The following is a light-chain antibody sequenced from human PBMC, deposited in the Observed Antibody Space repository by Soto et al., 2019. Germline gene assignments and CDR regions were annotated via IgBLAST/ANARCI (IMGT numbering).Light chain of an antibody. CDR1: SSNIGTNT. CDR2: SDN. J-gene: IGLJ2*01. Sequence: QSVLTQPPSASGTPGQRVTISCSGSSSNIGTNTVTWYHLLPGAAPKHLIYSDNQRPSGVPDRFSCAKSGTSAALAISGLHSDDDADYYCAAWDFSLLVFGGGTKLTVL. V-gene: IGLV1-44*01. CDR3: AAWDFSLLV.